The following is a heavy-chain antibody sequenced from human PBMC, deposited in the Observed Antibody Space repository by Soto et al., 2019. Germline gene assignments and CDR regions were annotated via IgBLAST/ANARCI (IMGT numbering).Heavy chain of an antibody. CDR3: ARAVYYGSGSYLPVPWFDP. CDR2: IYYSGST. Sequence: PSETLSLTCTVSGGSISSYYWSWIRQPPGKGLEWIGYIYYSGSTNYNPSLKSRVTISVDTSKNQFSLKLSSVTAADTAVYYCARAVYYGSGSYLPVPWFDPWGQGTLVTVSS. CDR1: GGSISSYY. V-gene: IGHV4-59*01. D-gene: IGHD3-10*01. J-gene: IGHJ5*02.